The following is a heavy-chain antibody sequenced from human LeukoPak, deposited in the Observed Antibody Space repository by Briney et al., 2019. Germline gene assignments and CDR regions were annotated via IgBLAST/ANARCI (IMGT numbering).Heavy chain of an antibody. J-gene: IGHJ6*03. CDR3: ARDGDFWSNSYYYYMDV. D-gene: IGHD3-3*01. V-gene: IGHV1-69*13. Sequence: SVRVSCKASGGTFSSYAISWVRQAPGQGLEWMGGIIPIFGTANYAQKFQGRVTITADESTSTAYMELSSLRSEDTAVYYCARDGDFWSNSYYYYMDVWGKGTTVTVSS. CDR2: IIPIFGTA. CDR1: GGTFSSYA.